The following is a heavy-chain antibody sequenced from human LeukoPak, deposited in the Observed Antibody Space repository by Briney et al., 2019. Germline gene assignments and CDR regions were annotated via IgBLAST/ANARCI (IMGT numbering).Heavy chain of an antibody. V-gene: IGHV4-59*04. CDR3: APYYYGSGSYYPTPDY. D-gene: IGHD3-10*01. CDR1: GDSITGDY. J-gene: IGHJ4*02. Sequence: SETLSLTCSVSGDSITGDYWGWIRQPPGKGLEWIGNIYYTVDTYYNSSLKSRVTISLDTSNNQFSLKLSSVTSADTAVYYCAPYYYGSGSYYPTPDYWGQGTLVTVSS. CDR2: IYYTVDT.